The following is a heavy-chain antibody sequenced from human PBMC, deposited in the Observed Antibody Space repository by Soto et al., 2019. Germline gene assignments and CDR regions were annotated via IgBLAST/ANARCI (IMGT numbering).Heavy chain of an antibody. CDR3: ARDRDSSGWLDAFDI. D-gene: IGHD6-19*01. CDR2: ISAYNGNT. Sequence: ASVKVSCKASGYTFTSYGISWVRQAPGQGLEWMGWISAYNGNTNYAQKLQGRVTMTTDTSTSTAYMELRSLRSDDTAVYYGARDRDSSGWLDAFDIWGQGTMVTVSS. V-gene: IGHV1-18*01. J-gene: IGHJ3*02. CDR1: GYTFTSYG.